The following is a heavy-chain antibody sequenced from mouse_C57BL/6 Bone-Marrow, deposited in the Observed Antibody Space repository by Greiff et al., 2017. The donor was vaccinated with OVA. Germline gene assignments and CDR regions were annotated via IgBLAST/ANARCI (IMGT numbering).Heavy chain of an antibody. J-gene: IGHJ2*01. Sequence: QVQLQQSGAELVKPGASVKLSCKASGYTFTSYWMQWVKQRPGQGLEWIGEIDPSDSYTNYNQKFKGKATLTVDTSSSTAYMQLSSLTSEDSAVYYCARVYYNYDYYFDYWGQGTTLTVSS. CDR1: GYTFTSYW. CDR3: ARVYYNYDYYFDY. V-gene: IGHV1-50*01. D-gene: IGHD2-4*01. CDR2: IDPSDSYT.